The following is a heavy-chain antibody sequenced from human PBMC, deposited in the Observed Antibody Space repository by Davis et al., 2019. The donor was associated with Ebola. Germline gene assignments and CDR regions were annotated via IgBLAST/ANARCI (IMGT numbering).Heavy chain of an antibody. Sequence: SVKVSCKASGGTFSSYAISWVRQAPGQGLEWMGRIIPILGIANYAQKFQGRVTITADKSTSTAYMELSSLRSDDTAVYYCARDTGVTANDYWGQGTLVTVSS. CDR2: IIPILGIA. CDR3: ARDTGVTANDY. D-gene: IGHD4-23*01. J-gene: IGHJ4*02. V-gene: IGHV1-69*04. CDR1: GGTFSSYA.